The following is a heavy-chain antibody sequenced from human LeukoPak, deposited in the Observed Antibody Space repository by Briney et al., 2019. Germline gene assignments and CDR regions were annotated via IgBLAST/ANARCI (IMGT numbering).Heavy chain of an antibody. D-gene: IGHD5-18*01. Sequence: GGSLRLSCVASGFTFSTYNMNWVRQAPGKGLEWVSSIVSTSSLMSYADSVKGRFTISRDNAKNSLYLHMNSLRVEDTAVYFCARDLRDTSMITYPYFMDVWSKGTTVIISS. CDR3: ARDLRDTSMITYPYFMDV. V-gene: IGHV3-21*01. CDR2: IVSTSSLM. CDR1: GFTFSTYN. J-gene: IGHJ6*03.